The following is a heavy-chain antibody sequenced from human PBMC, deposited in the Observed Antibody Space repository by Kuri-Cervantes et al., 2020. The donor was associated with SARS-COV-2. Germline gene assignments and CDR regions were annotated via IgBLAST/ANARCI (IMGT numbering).Heavy chain of an antibody. CDR3: ARGGDIVVLPAAIGYYYGMDV. CDR2: ISSSSSTI. CDR1: GFTFSGYS. Sequence: ETLSLTCAASGFTFSGYSMNWVRQAPGKGLEWVSYISSSSSTIYYADSVKGRFTISRDNAKNSLYLQMNSLRAEDTAVYYCARGGDIVVLPAAIGYYYGMDVWGQGTTVTVSS. V-gene: IGHV3-48*01. J-gene: IGHJ6*02. D-gene: IGHD2-2*01.